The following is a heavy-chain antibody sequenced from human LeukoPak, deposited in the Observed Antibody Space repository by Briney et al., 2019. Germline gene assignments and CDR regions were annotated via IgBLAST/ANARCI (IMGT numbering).Heavy chain of an antibody. CDR3: VRLVGSRSCSGGTCYSDY. Sequence: PGGSLRLSCAASGFTFSSYSMNWVRQAPGKGLEWVSSISSSSSYIYYADSVKGRFTISRDDAKNSLYLQMNSLRDEDTAVYYCVRLVGSRSCSGGTCYSDYWGQGTLVTVSS. D-gene: IGHD2-15*01. J-gene: IGHJ4*02. V-gene: IGHV3-21*01. CDR1: GFTFSSYS. CDR2: ISSSSSYI.